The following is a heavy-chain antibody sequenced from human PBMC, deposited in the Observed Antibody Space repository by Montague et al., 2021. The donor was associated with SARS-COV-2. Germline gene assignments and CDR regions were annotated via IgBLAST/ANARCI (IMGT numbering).Heavy chain of an antibody. D-gene: IGHD2-15*01. V-gene: IGHV4-59*01. Sequence: SETLSLTCSVSGGSTSNYYWTWIRQSPGKGLQWIGYIFYTGSTKFNPSLQSRVSRSLVTSTNHYSLRFSAVTAADTARYYCARAQNICFIANCVNYFDLWGLGALVAVSS. CDR1: GGSTSNYY. J-gene: IGHJ4*02. CDR3: ARAQNICFIANCVNYFDL. CDR2: IFYTGST.